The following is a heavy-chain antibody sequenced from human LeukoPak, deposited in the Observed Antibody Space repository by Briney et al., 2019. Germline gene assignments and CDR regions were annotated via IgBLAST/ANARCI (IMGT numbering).Heavy chain of an antibody. J-gene: IGHJ4*02. Sequence: GGSLRLSCVASGFTFSSHEMNWVRQAPGKGLEWVSYISTSGATIYYADSVKGRFTISRDNAKNSLYLQMHSPRAEDTAVYYCASVSEDTGEPGGYWGQGTLVTVSS. D-gene: IGHD3-10*01. CDR3: ASVSEDTGEPGGY. V-gene: IGHV3-48*03. CDR2: ISTSGATI. CDR1: GFTFSSHE.